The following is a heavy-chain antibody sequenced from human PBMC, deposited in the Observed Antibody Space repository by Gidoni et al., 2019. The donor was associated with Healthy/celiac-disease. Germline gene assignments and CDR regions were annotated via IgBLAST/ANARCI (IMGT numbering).Heavy chain of an antibody. Sequence: QVQLVQSGAEVKKPGASVKVSCKASGYTFTSYYMHWVRQAPGQGLEWMGIINPSGGSTSYAQKFQGRVTMTRDTSTSTVYMELSSLRSEDTAVYYCARDGSEWWWELPDVRHYYYMDVWGKGTTVTVSS. V-gene: IGHV1-46*01. J-gene: IGHJ6*03. D-gene: IGHD1-26*01. CDR1: GYTFTSYY. CDR3: ARDGSEWWWELPDVRHYYYMDV. CDR2: INPSGGST.